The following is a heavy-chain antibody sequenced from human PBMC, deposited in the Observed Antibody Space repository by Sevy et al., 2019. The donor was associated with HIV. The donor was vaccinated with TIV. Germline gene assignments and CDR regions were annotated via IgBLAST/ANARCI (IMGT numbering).Heavy chain of an antibody. CDR2: INSDGSST. D-gene: IGHD6-13*01. CDR1: GFTFSSYW. J-gene: IGHJ4*02. CDR3: ARVSSSWYNVDY. Sequence: GGSLRLSCAASGFTFSSYWMHWVRQAPGKGLVWVSRINSDGSSTSYADSVKGRFTISRDNAKNTLYLQMNSLGAEDTAVYYCARVSSSWYNVDYWGQGTLVTVSS. V-gene: IGHV3-74*01.